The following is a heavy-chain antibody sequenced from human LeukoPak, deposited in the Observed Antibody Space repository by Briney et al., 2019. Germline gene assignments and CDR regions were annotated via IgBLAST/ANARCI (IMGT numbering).Heavy chain of an antibody. CDR2: INPNSGGT. Sequence: ASVKVSCKASGYTFTGYYMHWVRQAPGQGLEWMGWINPNSGGTNYAQKFQGRVTMTRDTSISTAYMELSRLRSDDTAVYYCARELEYYYGSGSFDYWGQGTLGTVSS. D-gene: IGHD3-10*01. V-gene: IGHV1-2*02. J-gene: IGHJ4*02. CDR1: GYTFTGYY. CDR3: ARELEYYYGSGSFDY.